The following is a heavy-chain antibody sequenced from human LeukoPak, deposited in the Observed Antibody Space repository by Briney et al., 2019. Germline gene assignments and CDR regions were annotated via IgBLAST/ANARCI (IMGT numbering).Heavy chain of an antibody. CDR1: RFTFSSYG. CDR3: AKLTPAFDI. V-gene: IGHV3-30*02. D-gene: IGHD1-14*01. CDR2: IRYDGSNK. Sequence: GGSLRLSCVTSRFTFSSYGMHWVRQAPGKGLEWVAFIRYDGSNKYYADSVKGRFTISRDNSKNTLYLQMNSLRAEDTAVYYCAKLTPAFDIWGQGTMVTVSS. J-gene: IGHJ3*02.